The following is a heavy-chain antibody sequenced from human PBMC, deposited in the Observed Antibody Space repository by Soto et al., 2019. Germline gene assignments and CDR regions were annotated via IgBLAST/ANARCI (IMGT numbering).Heavy chain of an antibody. CDR1: GFTFTSYA. CDR2: TSGSGDTT. CDR3: AKMVHGGYVSYFDY. D-gene: IGHD5-12*01. Sequence: GSLRLSCEAAGFTFTSYAMSWVRHAPGKGLEWVSATSGSGDTTYYADSVKGRFTIARDNSEKRLYLQMNSLRAEDTAVYYCAKMVHGGYVSYFDYWGQGTLVPVSS. V-gene: IGHV3-23*01. J-gene: IGHJ4*02.